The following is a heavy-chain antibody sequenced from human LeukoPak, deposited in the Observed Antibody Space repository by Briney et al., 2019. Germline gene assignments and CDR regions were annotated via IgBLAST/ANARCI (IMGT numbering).Heavy chain of an antibody. CDR2: IIPIFGTA. J-gene: IGHJ4*02. V-gene: IGHV1-69*13. CDR3: ARDCSGGSCYFDY. CDR1: GGTFSSYA. Sequence: ASVKVSCKASGGTFSSYAISWVRQAPGQGLEWMGGIIPIFGTANYAQKFQGRVTITADESTSTAYMELSSLRSEDTAVYYGARDCSGGSCYFDYWGQGTLGTVSS. D-gene: IGHD2-15*01.